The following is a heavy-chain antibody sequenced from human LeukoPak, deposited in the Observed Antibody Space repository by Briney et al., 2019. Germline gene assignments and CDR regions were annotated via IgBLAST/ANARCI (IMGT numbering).Heavy chain of an antibody. V-gene: IGHV3-30*02. D-gene: IGHD3-10*01. CDR1: GFIFSNYG. J-gene: IGHJ5*02. CDR2: MRYDGSHK. Sequence: GGSLRLSCAASGFIFSNYGMHWVRQAPGKGLEWVSFMRYDGSHKHYADSVKGRFTISRENSKKTLYLQMNSLRPEDTAMYYCAKDLLKEGSYGSGIDWFDPWGQGAQVTVSS. CDR3: AKDLLKEGSYGSGIDWFDP.